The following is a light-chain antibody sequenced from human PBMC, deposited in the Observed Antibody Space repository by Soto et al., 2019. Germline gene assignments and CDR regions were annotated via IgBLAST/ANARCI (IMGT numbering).Light chain of an antibody. CDR1: SSDVGGYNY. V-gene: IGLV2-8*01. CDR3: SSYAGSNNYV. J-gene: IGLJ1*01. CDR2: EVS. Sequence: QSALTQPPSASGSPGQSVTISCTGTSSDVGGYNYVSWYQQHPGKAPKLMIYEVSKRPSGVPDRFPGSKSGNTASLTVSGLQAEDEADYYCSSYAGSNNYVFGTGTRSPS.